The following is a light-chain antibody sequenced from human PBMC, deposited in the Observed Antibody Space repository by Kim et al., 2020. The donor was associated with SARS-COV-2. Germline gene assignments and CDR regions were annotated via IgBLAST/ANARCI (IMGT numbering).Light chain of an antibody. CDR3: LQYYDTPV. J-gene: IGKJ1*01. Sequence: DIVMTQSPDSLAVSLGERATINCKSSQSVLYRSNNKNYLDWYQQKPGQPPKLLIYWASTRESGVPDRFSGSGSGTDFTLTISSLQAEDVAVYYCLQYYDTPVFGQGTKVDIK. CDR1: QSVLYRSNNKNY. CDR2: WAS. V-gene: IGKV4-1*01.